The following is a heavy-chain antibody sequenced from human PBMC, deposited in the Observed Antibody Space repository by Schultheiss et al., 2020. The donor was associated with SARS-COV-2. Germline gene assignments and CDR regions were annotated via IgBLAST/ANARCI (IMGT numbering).Heavy chain of an antibody. D-gene: IGHD3-3*01. Sequence: GGSLRLSCTASGFTFRNAWMHWVRQAPGKGLVWVSSIDSDGRSTTYADSVKGRFTISRDNIASTLYLQMNSLRAEDTAVYYCARGRFYGMDVWGQGTTVTVSS. J-gene: IGHJ6*02. CDR3: ARGRFYGMDV. V-gene: IGHV3-74*01. CDR2: IDSDGRST. CDR1: GFTFRNAW.